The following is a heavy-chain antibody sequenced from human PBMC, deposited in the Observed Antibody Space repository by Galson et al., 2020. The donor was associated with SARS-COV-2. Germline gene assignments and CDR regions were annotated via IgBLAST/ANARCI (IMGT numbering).Heavy chain of an antibody. CDR3: ARLRYYDVLTGYIVDV. CDR2: INPKSGGQ. Sequence: ASVKVSCKASGYTFTDYYIHWVRQAPGQGLEWMGWINPKSGGQNYAQKFEGSVTMTRDTSITTAYMELSRLRADDTAVYYCARLRYYDVLTGYIVDVWGQGTMVTVSS. J-gene: IGHJ6*02. D-gene: IGHD3-9*01. V-gene: IGHV1-2*02. CDR1: GYTFTDYY.